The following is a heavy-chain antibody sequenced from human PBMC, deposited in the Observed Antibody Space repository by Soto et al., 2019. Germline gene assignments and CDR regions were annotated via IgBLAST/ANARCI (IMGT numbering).Heavy chain of an antibody. D-gene: IGHD7-27*01. Sequence: QVQLQESGPGLVKPSQTLSLTCSVSGDSLTSPGYYWSWVRQYPGRGLEWIGYISYSGTTYSSPSLKSRLTISLDTSKNQFSVSLTSVTSADTAVYFCARANGGSVDFDTYYFDYWGRGTLVTVSS. J-gene: IGHJ4*02. CDR2: ISYSGTT. CDR3: ARANGGSVDFDTYYFDY. V-gene: IGHV4-31*03. CDR1: GDSLTSPGYY.